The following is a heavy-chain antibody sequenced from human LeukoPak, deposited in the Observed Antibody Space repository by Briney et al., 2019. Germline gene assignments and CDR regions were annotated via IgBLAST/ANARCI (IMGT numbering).Heavy chain of an antibody. J-gene: IGHJ5*02. CDR1: GGSFSGYY. CDR3: ARARGYSGYDFGSGYWFDP. Sequence: SETLSLTCAVYGGSFSGYYWSWIRQPPGKGLEWIGEINHSGSTYYNPSLKSRVTISVDRSKNQFSLKLSSVTAADTAVYYCARARGYSGYDFGSGYWFDPWGQGTLVTVSS. CDR2: INHSGST. V-gene: IGHV4-34*01. D-gene: IGHD5-12*01.